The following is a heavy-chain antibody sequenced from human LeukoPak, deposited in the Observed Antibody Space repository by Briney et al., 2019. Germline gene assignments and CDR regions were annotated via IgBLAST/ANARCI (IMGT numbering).Heavy chain of an antibody. J-gene: IGHJ5*02. D-gene: IGHD3-10*01. CDR3: ARGAMARGVIITFDP. CDR2: IYHSGST. V-gene: IGHV4-30-2*01. Sequence: TSETLSLTCAVSGRSISSCGYSWSWSRQPPGKGLEWHGYIYHSGSTYYNPSLKSRVTISVDRSKNQFPLKLSSVTAADTAVYYSARGAMARGVIITFDPWGQGTLVTVSS. CDR1: GRSISSCGYS.